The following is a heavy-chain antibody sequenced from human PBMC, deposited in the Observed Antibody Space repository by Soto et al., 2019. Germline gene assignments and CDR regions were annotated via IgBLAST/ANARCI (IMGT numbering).Heavy chain of an antibody. V-gene: IGHV4-31*03. D-gene: IGHD6-13*01. CDR2: IYYSGST. CDR3: AGKLSSLHFDY. Sequence: SETLSLTCSVSGGSISRGYYYWSWIRQPPGKGLEWIGYIYYSGSTYYNPSLKSRVTISVDTSKNQFSLKLSSVTAADTAVYYCAGKLSSLHFDYWGQGTLVTVSS. CDR1: GGSISRGYYY. J-gene: IGHJ4*02.